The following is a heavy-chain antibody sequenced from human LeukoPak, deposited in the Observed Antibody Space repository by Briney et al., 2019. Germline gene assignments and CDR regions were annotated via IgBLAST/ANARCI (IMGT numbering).Heavy chain of an antibody. V-gene: IGHV1-2*02. CDR1: GYTFTGYY. Sequence: GASVKVSCKASGYTFTGYYMHWVRQAPGQGLEWMGWINPNSGGTNYAQKFQGRVTMTGDTSISTAYMELSRLRSDDTAVYYCARDSCSGGSCYSGYWGQGTLVTVSS. J-gene: IGHJ4*02. CDR3: ARDSCSGGSCYSGY. CDR2: INPNSGGT. D-gene: IGHD2-15*01.